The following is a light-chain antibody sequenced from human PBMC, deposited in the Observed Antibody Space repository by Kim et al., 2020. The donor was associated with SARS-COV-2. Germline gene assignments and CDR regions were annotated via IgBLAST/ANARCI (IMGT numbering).Light chain of an antibody. V-gene: IGKV1-5*03. CDR1: QSVSDL. J-gene: IGKJ2*01. CDR3: QHYNAFPYT. Sequence: DIQMTQSPSTLSASTGDRVAISCRASQSVSDLLAWYQQKPGKAPKLLIYQASNLETGVPSRFSGSGSGTEFTLTINGLQPDDFATYYCQHYNAFPYTFGQGTKLEI. CDR2: QAS.